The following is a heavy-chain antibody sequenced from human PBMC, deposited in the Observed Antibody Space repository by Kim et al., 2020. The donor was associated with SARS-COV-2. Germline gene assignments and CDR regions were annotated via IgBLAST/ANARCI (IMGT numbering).Heavy chain of an antibody. Sequence: SETLSLTCAVYGGSFSGYYWSWIRQPPGKGLEWIGEINHSGSTNYNPSLKSRVTISVDTSKNQFSLKLSSVTAADTAVYYCARGGYTYYYDSSEGYFDYWGQGTLVTVSS. D-gene: IGHD3-22*01. J-gene: IGHJ4*02. CDR3: ARGGYTYYYDSSEGYFDY. CDR2: INHSGST. CDR1: GGSFSGYY. V-gene: IGHV4-34*01.